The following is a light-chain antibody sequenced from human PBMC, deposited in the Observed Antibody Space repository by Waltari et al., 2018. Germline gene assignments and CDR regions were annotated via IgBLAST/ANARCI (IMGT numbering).Light chain of an antibody. CDR3: AAWDDSLCGWV. V-gene: IGLV1-47*01. Sequence: QSVLTQPPSASGTPGQRVTISCSGSSSNIGSNYVYWYQQRPGTAPKLLIYRNNQRPPGVPDRFSGSEAGTSASLAISGLRSEDEADYYCAAWDDSLCGWVFGGGTKLTVL. CDR1: SSNIGSNY. CDR2: RNN. J-gene: IGLJ3*02.